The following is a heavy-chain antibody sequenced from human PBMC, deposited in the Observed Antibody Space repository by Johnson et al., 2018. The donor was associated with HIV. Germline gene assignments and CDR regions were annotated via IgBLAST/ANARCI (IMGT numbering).Heavy chain of an antibody. CDR3: ARDFSDYGDYGRCAFDI. D-gene: IGHD4-17*01. J-gene: IGHJ3*02. V-gene: IGHV3-20*04. CDR2: INWNGGST. CDR1: GFPFDDFG. Sequence: VQLVESGGGVVRPGGSLRLSCAASGFPFDDFGMSWVRQAPGKGLEWVSGINWNGGSTGYADSVKGRFTISRANAKNSLYLHMNSLRAEDTALYYCARDFSDYGDYGRCAFDIWGQGTMVTVSS.